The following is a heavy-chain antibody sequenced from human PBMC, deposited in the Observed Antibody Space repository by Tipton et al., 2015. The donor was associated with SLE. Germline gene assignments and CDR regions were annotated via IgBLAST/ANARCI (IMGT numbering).Heavy chain of an antibody. V-gene: IGHV4-34*01. CDR3: ARGGLTYGYYYYMDV. CDR1: GGSFSDYY. J-gene: IGHJ6*03. Sequence: LRLSCAVYGGSFSDYYWSWIRQPPGKGLEWIGEINHSGSTNYNPSLKSRVTISVGTSKNQFSLKLSSVTAADTAVYYCARGGLTYGYYYYMDVWGKGTTVTVSS. D-gene: IGHD2-21*02. CDR2: INHSGST.